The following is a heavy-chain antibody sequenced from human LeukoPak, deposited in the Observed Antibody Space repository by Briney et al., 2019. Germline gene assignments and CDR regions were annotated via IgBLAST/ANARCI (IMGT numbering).Heavy chain of an antibody. CDR3: ARKDGDYGYYYYGMDV. J-gene: IGHJ6*02. CDR2: ISYDGSNK. CDR1: GFNFGSYG. V-gene: IGHV3-30*03. D-gene: IGHD4-17*01. Sequence: GGSLRLSCAASGFNFGSYGMHWVRQAPGKGLEWVAIISYDGSNKYYADSVKGRFTISRDNSKNTLYLQMSSLRAEDTAVYYCARKDGDYGYYYYGMDVWGQGTTVTVSS.